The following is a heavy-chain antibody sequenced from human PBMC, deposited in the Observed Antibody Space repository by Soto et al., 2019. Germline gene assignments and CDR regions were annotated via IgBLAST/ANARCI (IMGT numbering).Heavy chain of an antibody. Sequence: QLQLQESGSGLVKPSQTLSLTCAVSGGSISSGGYSWSWIRQPPGKGLEWIGYIYHSGSTYYNPTPXSXFPISVDRSKNQFSLKLSSVTAADTAVYYCARVPSPWGQGTLVTVSS. CDR2: IYHSGST. CDR1: GGSISSGGYS. J-gene: IGHJ5*02. V-gene: IGHV4-30-2*01. CDR3: ARVPSP.